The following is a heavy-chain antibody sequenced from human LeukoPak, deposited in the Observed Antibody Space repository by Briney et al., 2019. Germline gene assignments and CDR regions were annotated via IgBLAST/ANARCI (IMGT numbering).Heavy chain of an antibody. Sequence: SETLSLTCTVSGGSISSDDYYWSWLRQPPGQGLECIGYIYYSGSTYYNPSLKSRVTISVDTSKNQFSLKLSSVTAADTAVYYCARGIAAAGTTSSYYFDYWGQGTLVTVSS. CDR1: GGSISSDDYY. CDR3: ARGIAAAGTTSSYYFDY. D-gene: IGHD6-13*01. J-gene: IGHJ4*02. V-gene: IGHV4-30-4*01. CDR2: IYYSGST.